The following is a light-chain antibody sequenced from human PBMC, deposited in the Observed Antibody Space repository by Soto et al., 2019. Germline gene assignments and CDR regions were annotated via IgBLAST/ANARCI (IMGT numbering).Light chain of an antibody. CDR2: GNN. V-gene: IGLV1-40*01. CDR3: QSYDNSLNIYV. J-gene: IGLJ1*01. CDR1: SSNIGAGYD. Sequence: QSVLTQPPSVSGAPGQSVTISCAGNSSNIGAGYDVHWYQQVPGTAPKLLIYGNNNRPSGVPDRFSGSKSGTSASLAITGLQGGDEAAYYCQSYDNSLNIYVXGAGTKLTLL.